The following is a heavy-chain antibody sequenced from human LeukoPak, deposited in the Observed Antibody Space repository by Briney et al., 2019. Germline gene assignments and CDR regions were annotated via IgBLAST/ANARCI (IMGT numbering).Heavy chain of an antibody. V-gene: IGHV4-30-2*01. D-gene: IGHD2-8*01. Sequence: SETLSLTCTVSGGSISSGGYYWSWIRQPPGKGLEWIGYIYHSGSTYYNPSLKSRVTISVDRSKNQFSLKLSSVTAADTAVYYCARLPPMVYCTNGVCYEGDYWGQGTLVTVSS. CDR3: ARLPPMVYCTNGVCYEGDY. J-gene: IGHJ4*02. CDR1: GGSISSGGYY. CDR2: IYHSGST.